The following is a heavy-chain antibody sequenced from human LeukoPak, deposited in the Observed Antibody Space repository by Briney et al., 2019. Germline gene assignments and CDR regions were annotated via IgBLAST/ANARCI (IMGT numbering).Heavy chain of an antibody. J-gene: IGHJ4*02. Sequence: PSETLSLTCTVSGGSISSCCWSWIRQPPGKALELIGYLYSTEGINYNPSLKSRVTLSADTSKNQFSLKLSSVTAADTAVYYCARGQEGATALFDYWGQGILVTVSS. V-gene: IGHV4-4*09. CDR3: ARGQEGATALFDY. CDR2: LYSTEGI. D-gene: IGHD1-26*01. CDR1: GGSISSCC.